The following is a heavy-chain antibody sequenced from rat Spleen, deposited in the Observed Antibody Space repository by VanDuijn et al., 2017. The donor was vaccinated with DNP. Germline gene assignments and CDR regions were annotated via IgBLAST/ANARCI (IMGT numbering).Heavy chain of an antibody. Sequence: EVQLVESGGGLVQPGRSLKLSCAASGFTFSDYNMAWVRQAPAKGLEWVAYIGSPAYAPYYADSVKGRFTISRDNAKSTLHLQMNSLRSEDMATYYCVRWNSGHFDYWGQGVMVTVSS. CDR3: VRWNSGHFDY. J-gene: IGHJ2*01. D-gene: IGHD4-3*01. V-gene: IGHV5S23*01. CDR2: IGSPAYAP. CDR1: GFTFSDYN.